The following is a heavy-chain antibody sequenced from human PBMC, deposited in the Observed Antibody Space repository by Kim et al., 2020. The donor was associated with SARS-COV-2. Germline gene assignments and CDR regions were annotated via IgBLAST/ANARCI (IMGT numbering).Heavy chain of an antibody. D-gene: IGHD2-21*01. J-gene: IGHJ4*02. CDR1: GFNFNKAW. Sequence: GGSLRLSCAASGFNFNKAWMSWVRQAPGKGLEWVGRIKSTGDGGTIDYAAPAKGRFTISRDDSKNTVDLQMNSLKTEDTAVYYCTTDRGAYCGVECYEGYWGQGTLVTVSS. CDR2: IKSTGDGGTI. V-gene: IGHV3-15*01. CDR3: TTDRGAYCGVECYEGY.